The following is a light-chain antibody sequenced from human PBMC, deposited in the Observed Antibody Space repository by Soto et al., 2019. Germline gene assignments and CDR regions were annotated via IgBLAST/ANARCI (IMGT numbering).Light chain of an antibody. CDR1: QSVSSY. J-gene: IGKJ5*01. CDR2: DAS. Sequence: EIVLTQSPATLSLSPGERDTLSCRASQSVSSYLAWYQQKPGQAPRLLIYDASNRATGIPARFSGSGSGTDFTLTISSLEPEDFAVYYCQQYNNWPPITFGQGTRLEIK. CDR3: QQYNNWPPIT. V-gene: IGKV3-11*01.